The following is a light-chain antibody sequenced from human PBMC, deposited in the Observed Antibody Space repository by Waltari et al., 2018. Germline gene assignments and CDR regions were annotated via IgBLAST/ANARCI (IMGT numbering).Light chain of an antibody. V-gene: IGKV1-5*03. CDR2: QAS. CDR3: QQYFTYLGT. J-gene: IGKJ1*01. Sequence: DIQMTQSPSTLSASVGDRFTITCRASQSVGIYLAWYLQKPGKAPKLLIYQASSVESGVSSRFSGGGSGTDFTLSISSLQPDDFGTYYCQQYFTYLGTFGQGTKVDVK. CDR1: QSVGIY.